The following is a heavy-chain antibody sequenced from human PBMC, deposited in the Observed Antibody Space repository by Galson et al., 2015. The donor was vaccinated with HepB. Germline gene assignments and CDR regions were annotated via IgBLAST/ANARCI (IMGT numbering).Heavy chain of an antibody. D-gene: IGHD2-2*01. J-gene: IGHJ4*02. CDR1: GGSISNFY. CDR2: IYISGNT. V-gene: IGHV4-4*07. Sequence: LSLTCTVSGGSISNFYWNWIRQPAGKGLEWIGRIYISGNTDFNPSLKRRVTMSVDTSKNQFSLELRSVTAADTAVYYCARRPAGLGFDLWGRGTLVSVSS. CDR3: ARRPAGLGFDL.